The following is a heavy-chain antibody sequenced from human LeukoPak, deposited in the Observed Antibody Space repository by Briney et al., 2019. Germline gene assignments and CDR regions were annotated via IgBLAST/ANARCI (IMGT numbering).Heavy chain of an antibody. D-gene: IGHD3-3*01. CDR1: GYTFTSYD. Sequence: GASVKVSCKASGYTFTSYDINWVRQATGQGLEWMGWMNPNSGNTGYAQKFQGRVTITRNTSISTAYMELSSLRSEDTAVYYCARGRTYYDFWSGYYPYYYYMDVWGKGTTVTVSS. CDR2: MNPNSGNT. V-gene: IGHV1-8*03. CDR3: ARGRTYYDFWSGYYPYYYYMDV. J-gene: IGHJ6*03.